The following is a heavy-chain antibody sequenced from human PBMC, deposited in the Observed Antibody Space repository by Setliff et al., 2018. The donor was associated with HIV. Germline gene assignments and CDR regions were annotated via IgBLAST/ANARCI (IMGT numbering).Heavy chain of an antibody. J-gene: IGHJ4*02. Sequence: PGGSLRLSCPASGFSFRSYAVSWVRQAPGKGLEWVSVISGSGDITYYRESVKGRFTISRDNSKNTLYLQMNSLRAEDTAVYHCANQRQWDLGFDYWGQGTLVTVSS. CDR1: GFSFRSYA. CDR2: ISGSGDIT. D-gene: IGHD1-26*01. V-gene: IGHV3-23*01. CDR3: ANQRQWDLGFDY.